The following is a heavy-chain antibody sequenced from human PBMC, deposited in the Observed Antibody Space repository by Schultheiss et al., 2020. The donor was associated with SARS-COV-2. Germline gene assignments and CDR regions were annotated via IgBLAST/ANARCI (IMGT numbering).Heavy chain of an antibody. CDR3: ARGGQGQLVRWRGYYYMDV. CDR1: GGSFSGYY. CDR2: IYYSGST. V-gene: IGHV4-34*01. D-gene: IGHD6-6*01. J-gene: IGHJ6*03. Sequence: SETLSLTCAVYGGSFSGYYWSWIRQPPGKGLEWIGYIYYSGSTYYNPSLKSRVTISVDTSKNQFSLKLSSVTAADTAVYYCARGGQGQLVRWRGYYYMDVWGKGTTVTVSS.